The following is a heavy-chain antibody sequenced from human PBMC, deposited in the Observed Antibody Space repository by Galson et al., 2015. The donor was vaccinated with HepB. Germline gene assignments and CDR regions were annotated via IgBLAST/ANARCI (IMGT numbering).Heavy chain of an antibody. CDR1: GFIFSSYA. J-gene: IGHJ5*02. Sequence: SLRLSCAASGFIFSSYAMSWVRQAPGKGLERVPAISGSGGNTYFADSVKGRFTISRDNSKNTLYLHMNSLRAEDTAVYYCAKDRQWLRNNWFDPWGQGTLVTVSS. CDR3: AKDRQWLRNNWFDP. V-gene: IGHV3-23*01. CDR2: ISGSGGNT. D-gene: IGHD5-12*01.